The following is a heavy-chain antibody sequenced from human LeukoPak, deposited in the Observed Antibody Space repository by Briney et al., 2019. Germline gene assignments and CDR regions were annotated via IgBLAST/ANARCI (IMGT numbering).Heavy chain of an antibody. Sequence: PGGSLRLSCAASGFTFSSYWMSWVRQAPGKGLEWVANIKQDGSEKYYVDSVKGRFTISRDNAKNSLYLQMNSLRAEDTAVYCCAREYSSSSCGYWGQGTLVTVSS. V-gene: IGHV3-7*01. D-gene: IGHD6-6*01. J-gene: IGHJ4*02. CDR1: GFTFSSYW. CDR3: AREYSSSSCGY. CDR2: IKQDGSEK.